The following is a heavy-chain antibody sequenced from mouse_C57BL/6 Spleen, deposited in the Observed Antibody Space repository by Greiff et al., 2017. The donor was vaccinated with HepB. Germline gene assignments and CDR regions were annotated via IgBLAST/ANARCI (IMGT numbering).Heavy chain of an antibody. CDR2: ISGGGGNT. CDR3: ARHDYGSSYGWYFDV. J-gene: IGHJ1*03. D-gene: IGHD1-1*01. CDR1: GFTFSSYT. V-gene: IGHV5-9*01. Sequence: EVQLVESGGGLVKPGGSLKLSCAASGFTFSSYTMSWVRQTPEKRLEWVATISGGGGNTYYPDSVKGRFTISRDNAKNTLYLQMSSLRSEDTALYYCARHDYGSSYGWYFDVWGTGTTVTVSS.